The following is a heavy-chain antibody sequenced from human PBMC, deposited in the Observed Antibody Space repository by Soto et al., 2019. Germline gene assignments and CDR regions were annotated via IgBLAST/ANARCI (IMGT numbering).Heavy chain of an antibody. V-gene: IGHV1-18*01. D-gene: IGHD3-22*01. CDR1: GYTFTSYG. Sequence: ASVKVSCKASGYTFTSYGISWVRQAPGQGLEWMGWISAYNGNTNYAQKFQGRVTMTRNTSISTAYMELSSLRSEDTAVYYCARDSPYYYDTSGYLESPTLDVFDIWGQGTMVTVSS. J-gene: IGHJ3*02. CDR3: ARDSPYYYDTSGYLESPTLDVFDI. CDR2: ISAYNGNT.